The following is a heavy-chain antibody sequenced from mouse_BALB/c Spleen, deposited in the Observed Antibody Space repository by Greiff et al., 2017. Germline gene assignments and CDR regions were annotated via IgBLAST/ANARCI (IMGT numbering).Heavy chain of an antibody. Sequence: EVKLVESGPGLVKPSQSLSLTCTVTGYSITSDYAWNWIRQFPGNKLEWMGYISYSGSTSYNPSLKSRISITRDTSKNQFFLQLNSVTTEDTATYYCARSTIYDGYYFFAYWGQGTLVTVSA. V-gene: IGHV3-2*02. J-gene: IGHJ3*01. CDR1: GYSITSDYA. CDR2: ISYSGST. CDR3: ARSTIYDGYYFFAY. D-gene: IGHD2-3*01.